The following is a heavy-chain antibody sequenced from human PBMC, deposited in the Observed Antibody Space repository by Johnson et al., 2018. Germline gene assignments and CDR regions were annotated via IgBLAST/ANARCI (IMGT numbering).Heavy chain of an antibody. CDR2: ISYDGSNK. J-gene: IGHJ6*03. CDR3: AKGTYDFWSGYSNYYYYYYMDV. CDR1: GFTFSSYG. Sequence: QVQLVESGGGVVQPGRSLRLSCADSGFTFSSYGMHWVRQAPGKGLEWVAVISYDGSNKYYADSVKGRFTISRDNSKNTLYLQMNSLRAEDTAVYYCAKGTYDFWSGYSNYYYYYYMDVWGKGTTVTVSS. V-gene: IGHV3-30*18. D-gene: IGHD3-3*01.